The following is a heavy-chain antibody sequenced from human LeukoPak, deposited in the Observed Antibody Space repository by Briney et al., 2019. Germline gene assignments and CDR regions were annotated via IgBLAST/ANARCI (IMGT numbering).Heavy chain of an antibody. CDR2: IKQDGSEK. Sequence: GGSLRLSCAASGFTFSSYWMSWVRQAPGKGLEWVANIKQDGSEKYYVDSVKGRFTISRDNAKNSLYLQMNSLRAEDTAVYYCATDQDNSAWSNYYWGQGTLVTVSS. CDR1: GFTFSSYW. CDR3: ATDQDNSAWSNYY. D-gene: IGHD6-19*01. J-gene: IGHJ4*02. V-gene: IGHV3-7*05.